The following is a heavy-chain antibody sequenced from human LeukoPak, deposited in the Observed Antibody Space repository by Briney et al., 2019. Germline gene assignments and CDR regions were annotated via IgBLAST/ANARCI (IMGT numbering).Heavy chain of an antibody. CDR2: INHSGST. Sequence: SETLSLTCAVDGGSFSGYYWSWIRQPPGKGLEWIGEINHSGSTNYNPSLKSRVTISVDTSKNQFSLKLSSVTAADTAVYYCARGGPNSSGWRIDYWGQGTLVTVSS. V-gene: IGHV4-34*01. CDR1: GGSFSGYY. D-gene: IGHD6-19*01. CDR3: ARGGPNSSGWRIDY. J-gene: IGHJ4*02.